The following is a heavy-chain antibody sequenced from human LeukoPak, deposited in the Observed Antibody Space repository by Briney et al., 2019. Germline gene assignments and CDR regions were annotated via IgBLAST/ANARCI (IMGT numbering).Heavy chain of an antibody. Sequence: SETLSLTCTVSGGSISSGSCYWSWIRQPAGKGLEWIGRIYTSGSTNYNPSLKSRVTISVDTSKNQFSLKLSSVTAADTAVYYCARVHLGYGGNSIEFDIWGQGTMVTVSS. D-gene: IGHD4-23*01. CDR1: GGSISSGSCY. V-gene: IGHV4-61*02. J-gene: IGHJ3*02. CDR2: IYTSGST. CDR3: ARVHLGYGGNSIEFDI.